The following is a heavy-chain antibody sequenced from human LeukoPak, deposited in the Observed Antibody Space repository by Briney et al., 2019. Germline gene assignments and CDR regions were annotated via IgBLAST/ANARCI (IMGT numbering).Heavy chain of an antibody. J-gene: IGHJ5*02. CDR2: ISGSGGST. V-gene: IGHV3-23*01. CDR1: GFTFSSYA. Sequence: GGSLRLSCAASGFTFSSYAMSWVRQAPGKGLEWVSAISGSGGSTYYADSVKGRFTISRDNAKNSLYLQMNSPRAEDTAVYYCARAFIVVVPAAPGEWFDPWGQGTLVTVSS. CDR3: ARAFIVVVPAAPGEWFDP. D-gene: IGHD2-2*01.